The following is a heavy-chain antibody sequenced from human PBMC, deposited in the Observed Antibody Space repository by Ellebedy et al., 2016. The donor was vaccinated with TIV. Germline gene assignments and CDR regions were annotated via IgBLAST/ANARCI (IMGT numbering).Heavy chain of an antibody. CDR3: VTWGQSYGR. D-gene: IGHD3-16*01. CDR2: INPDGSAE. CDR1: GFTFSSYW. J-gene: IGHJ4*02. Sequence: GESLKISCAASGFTFSSYWMSWVRQVRQAPGKGLEWVAHINPDGSAEYYVDSVKGRFTISRDNAKRSLFLQMNSLRVDETAVYYCVTWGQSYGRWGQGSLVTISS. V-gene: IGHV3-7*03.